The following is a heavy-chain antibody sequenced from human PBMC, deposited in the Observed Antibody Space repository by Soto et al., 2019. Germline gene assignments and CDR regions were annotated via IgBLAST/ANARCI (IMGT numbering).Heavy chain of an antibody. J-gene: IGHJ3*02. D-gene: IGHD2-15*01. CDR3: ARESSRSCSGGSCYSIDAFDI. CDR2: TRDKANTYTT. CDR1: GFTSSDHY. V-gene: IGHV3-72*01. Sequence: GGSLRLSCAASGFTSSDHYMDWVRQAPGKGLERVGRTRDKANTYTTEYAASVKGRFTISRDDSKNSLYLQMNSLKTEDTAMYYCARESSRSCSGGSCYSIDAFDIWGQGTMVTVSS.